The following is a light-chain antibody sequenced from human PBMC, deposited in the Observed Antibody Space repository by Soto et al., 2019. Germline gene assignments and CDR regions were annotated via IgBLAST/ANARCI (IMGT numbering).Light chain of an antibody. J-gene: IGLJ2*01. Sequence: SALTQPASVSGSPGQSITISCTGTSSDVGGYNYVSWYQQHPGKAPKLMIYDVSNRPSGVSNRFSGSKSGNTASLTISGLQAEDEADYYCSSYTSSSTLGGVVFGGGTQRTVL. CDR2: DVS. CDR1: SSDVGGYNY. CDR3: SSYTSSSTLGGVV. V-gene: IGLV2-14*01.